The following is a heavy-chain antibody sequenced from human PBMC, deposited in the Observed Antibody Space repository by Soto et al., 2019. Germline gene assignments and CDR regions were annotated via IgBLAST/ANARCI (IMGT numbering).Heavy chain of an antibody. V-gene: IGHV2-5*02. CDR2: IYWDDDK. CDR3: VRRQTAFDY. Sequence: QITLKESGPTLVKPTETLTLTCTVSGFSLSTSGVGVGWIRQPPGKALDWLALIYWDDDKRYSPSLKSRLTITRDTSKNQVVLTMTNMDPVDTATYYCVRRQTAFDYWGQGTLVTVSS. J-gene: IGHJ4*02. CDR1: GFSLSTSGVG.